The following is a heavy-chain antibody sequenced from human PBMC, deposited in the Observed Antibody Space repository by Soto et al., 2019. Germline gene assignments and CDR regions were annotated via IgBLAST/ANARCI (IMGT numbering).Heavy chain of an antibody. CDR2: MNPNSGNT. Sequence: QVQLVQSGAEVKKPGASVKVSCKAYGYTFTSYDINWVRQATGQGLEWMGWMNPNSGNTGYAQKFQGRVTMTRNTSISTAYMELSSLRSEDTAVYYCARGWRCSGGSCYYFDYWGQGTLVTVSS. CDR1: GYTFTSYD. V-gene: IGHV1-8*01. J-gene: IGHJ4*02. CDR3: ARGWRCSGGSCYYFDY. D-gene: IGHD2-15*01.